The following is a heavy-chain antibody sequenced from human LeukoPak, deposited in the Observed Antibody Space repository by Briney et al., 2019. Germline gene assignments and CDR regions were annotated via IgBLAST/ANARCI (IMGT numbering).Heavy chain of an antibody. CDR1: GGSISSSSYY. V-gene: IGHV4-39*01. CDR3: ARHPWIQLWGPYFDY. CDR2: IYYSGST. J-gene: IGHJ4*02. Sequence: PSETLSLTCTVSGGSISSSSYYWGWIRQPPGKGLEWIGSIYYSGSTYYNPSLKSRVTISVDTSKNQFSLKLSSVTAADTAVYYCARHPWIQLWGPYFDYWGQGTLVTVSS. D-gene: IGHD5-18*01.